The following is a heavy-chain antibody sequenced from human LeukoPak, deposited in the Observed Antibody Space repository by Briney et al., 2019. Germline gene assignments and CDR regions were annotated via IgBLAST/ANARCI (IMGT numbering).Heavy chain of an antibody. CDR1: GGTFSSYA. J-gene: IGHJ4*02. CDR3: ARGVRADFWSGYYTGPRFYY. Sequence: SVKVSCKASGGTFSSYAISWVRQAPGQGLEWMGGIIPIFGTANYAQKFQGRVTITTDESTSTAYMELSSLRSEDTAVYYCARGVRADFWSGYYTGPRFYYWGQGTLVTVSS. V-gene: IGHV1-69*05. D-gene: IGHD3-3*01. CDR2: IIPIFGTA.